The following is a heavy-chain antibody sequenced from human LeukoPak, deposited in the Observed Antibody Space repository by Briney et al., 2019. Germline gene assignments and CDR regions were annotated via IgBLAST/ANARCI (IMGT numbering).Heavy chain of an antibody. V-gene: IGHV3-48*03. D-gene: IGHD1-26*01. CDR3: APKVGARVY. CDR1: GFTFSSYE. J-gene: IGHJ4*02. Sequence: PGGSLRLSCAASGFTFSSYEMNWVRQAPGKGLEWVSYISSSGSTIFYADSVKGRFTISRDNAKNSLSLQMNSLRAEDTAVYYCAPKVGARVYWGQGTLVTVSS. CDR2: ISSSGSTI.